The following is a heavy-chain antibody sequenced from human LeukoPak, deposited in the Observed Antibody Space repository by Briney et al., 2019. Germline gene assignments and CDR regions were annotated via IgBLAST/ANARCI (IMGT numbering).Heavy chain of an antibody. CDR1: GGTFSSYA. J-gene: IGHJ4*02. V-gene: IGHV1-69*13. CDR2: IIPIFGTA. Sequence: ASVKVSCKASGGTFSSYAISWVRQAPGQGLEWMGGIIPIFGTANYAQKFQGRVTITADESTSTAYMELSSLRSEDTAVYYCAAPSSAQTTVVPLNNWGQGTLVTVSS. CDR3: AAPSSAQTTVVPLNN. D-gene: IGHD4-23*01.